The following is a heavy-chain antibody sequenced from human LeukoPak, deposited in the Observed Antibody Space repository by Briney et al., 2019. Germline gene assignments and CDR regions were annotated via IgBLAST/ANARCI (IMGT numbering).Heavy chain of an antibody. CDR3: AGAPAASPTWFDP. Sequence: PSETLSLTCTISRGSITNYYWSWILQPPGKGLAWIGYVFYSGSTNYNPSLKSRVAISLDTPRNQFSLKLSSVTAADTAVYYCAGAPAASPTWFDPWGQGTLVTVSS. J-gene: IGHJ5*02. CDR2: VFYSGST. V-gene: IGHV4-59*03. CDR1: RGSITNYY. D-gene: IGHD2-2*01.